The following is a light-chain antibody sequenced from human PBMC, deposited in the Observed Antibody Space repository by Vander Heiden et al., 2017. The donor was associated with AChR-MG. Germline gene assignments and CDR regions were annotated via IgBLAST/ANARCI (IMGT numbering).Light chain of an antibody. Sequence: PGERDTLSCRASQGVSSSLAWYQQKPGQAPRLLIYDASNMATGIPSRFSGSGSGTDFTLTISSLEPEDFATYYCQQRGNCPCTFGQGTKVEIK. CDR3: QQRGNCPCT. J-gene: IGKJ1*01. CDR2: DAS. V-gene: IGKV3-11*01. CDR1: QGVSSS.